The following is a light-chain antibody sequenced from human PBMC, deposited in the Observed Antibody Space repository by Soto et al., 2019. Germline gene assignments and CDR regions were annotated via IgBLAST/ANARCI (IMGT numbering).Light chain of an antibody. CDR2: RNN. CDR3: AAWNDSLSGRYV. J-gene: IGLJ1*01. V-gene: IGLV1-47*01. CDR1: SSNIGSNY. Sequence: QSVLTQPPSASGTPGQRVTISCSGSSSNIGSNYVYWYQQLPGTAPKLLIYRNNQRRSGVPDRFSGSKSGTSASLAISGLRSEDEADYYCAAWNDSLSGRYVFVIGTKLTVL.